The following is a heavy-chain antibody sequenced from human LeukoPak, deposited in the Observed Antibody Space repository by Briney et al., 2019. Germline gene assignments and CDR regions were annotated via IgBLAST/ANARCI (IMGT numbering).Heavy chain of an antibody. D-gene: IGHD4-17*01. CDR3: ARVQTTVTTLDY. CDR2: ISSSGSTR. Sequence: GGSLRLSCAASGFTFSSCEMSWVRQAPGKGLEWVSYISSSGSTRYYADSVKGRFTISRDNAKNSLYLQMNSLRAEDTAVYYCARVQTTVTTLDYWGQGTLVTVSS. J-gene: IGHJ4*02. V-gene: IGHV3-48*03. CDR1: GFTFSSCE.